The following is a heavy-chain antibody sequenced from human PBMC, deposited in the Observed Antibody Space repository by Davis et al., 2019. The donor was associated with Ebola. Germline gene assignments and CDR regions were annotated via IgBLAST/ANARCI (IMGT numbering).Heavy chain of an antibody. CDR3: VAGSSAGYFDL. J-gene: IGHJ2*01. V-gene: IGHV3-11*01. CDR1: GFDFGDSY. CDR2: ISSSGSTI. Sequence: GESLKISCAASGFDFGDSYMTWIRQAPGKGLEWISYISSSGSTIYYASSVKGRFTISRDNAKHSLFLQMSSLRVEDTAVYYGVAGSSAGYFDLWGRGTLVTVSS. D-gene: IGHD1-26*01.